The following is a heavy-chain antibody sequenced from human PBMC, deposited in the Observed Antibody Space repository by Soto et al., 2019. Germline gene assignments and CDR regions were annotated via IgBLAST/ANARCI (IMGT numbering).Heavy chain of an antibody. V-gene: IGHV1-69*02. CDR3: AILMGSSSWADWYFDL. Sequence: QVQLVQSGAEVKKPGSSVKVSCKASGGTFSSYTISWVRQAPGQGLEWMGRIIPILGIANYAQKFQGRVTITADKSTSTASMELRSLRSEDTAVYYCAILMGSSSWADWYFDLWGRGTLVTVSS. CDR1: GGTFSSYT. CDR2: IIPILGIA. D-gene: IGHD6-13*01. J-gene: IGHJ2*01.